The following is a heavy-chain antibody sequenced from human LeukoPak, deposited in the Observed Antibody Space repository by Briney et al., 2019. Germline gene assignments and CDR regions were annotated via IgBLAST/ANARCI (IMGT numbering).Heavy chain of an antibody. CDR2: INHSGST. CDR1: GGSFSGYY. V-gene: IGHV4-34*01. Sequence: SETLSLTCAVYGGSFSGYYWSWIRQPPGKGLEWIGEINHSGSTNYNPSLKSRVTISVDTSKNQFSLKLSPVTAADTAVYYCARSYRWLAPFDAFGIWGQGTMVTVSS. D-gene: IGHD6-19*01. J-gene: IGHJ3*02. CDR3: ARSYRWLAPFDAFGI.